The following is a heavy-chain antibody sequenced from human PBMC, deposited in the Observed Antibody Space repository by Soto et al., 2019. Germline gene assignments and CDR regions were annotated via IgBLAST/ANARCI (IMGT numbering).Heavy chain of an antibody. Sequence: ASVKVSCKASGGTFSSYTISWVRQAPGQGLEWMGRIIPILGIANYAQKFQGRVTITADKSTSTAYMELSSLRSEDTAVYYCARDPPLDIVVVPAAQNFDYWGQGTLVTVSS. J-gene: IGHJ4*02. CDR2: IIPILGIA. V-gene: IGHV1-69*04. CDR3: ARDPPLDIVVVPAAQNFDY. D-gene: IGHD2-2*01. CDR1: GGTFSSYT.